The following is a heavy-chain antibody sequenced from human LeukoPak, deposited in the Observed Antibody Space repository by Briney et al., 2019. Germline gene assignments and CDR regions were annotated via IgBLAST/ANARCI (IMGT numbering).Heavy chain of an antibody. D-gene: IGHD3-16*01. J-gene: IGHJ4*02. Sequence: SETLSLTCAVYGGSFSGYYWSWIRQPPGKGLEWIGEINHSGSTNYNPSLKSRVTISVDTSKNQFPLKLSSVTAADTAVHYCARGLRRRSFGDYWGQGTLVTVSS. V-gene: IGHV4-34*01. CDR1: GGSFSGYY. CDR3: ARGLRRRSFGDY. CDR2: INHSGST.